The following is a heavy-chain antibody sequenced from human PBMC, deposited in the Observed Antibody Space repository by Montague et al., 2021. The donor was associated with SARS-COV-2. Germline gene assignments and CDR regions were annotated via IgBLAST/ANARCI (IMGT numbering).Heavy chain of an antibody. J-gene: IGHJ4*02. CDR3: ARLKRGYHYVFGVSAHFDY. D-gene: IGHD3-10*02. Sequence: SETLSLTCTVSGGAISSYYWSWIRQPPGKGLEWIGYIYYSGSTNYNPSLTSRVTLSVNTSKNQFSLKLSSVTAADTAVYFCARLKRGYHYVFGVSAHFDYWGQGTLVTVSS. CDR2: IYYSGST. CDR1: GGAISSYY. V-gene: IGHV4-59*01.